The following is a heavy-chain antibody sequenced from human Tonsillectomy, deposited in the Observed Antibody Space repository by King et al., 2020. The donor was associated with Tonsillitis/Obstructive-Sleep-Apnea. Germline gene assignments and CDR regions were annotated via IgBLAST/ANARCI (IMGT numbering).Heavy chain of an antibody. Sequence: QLQESGPGLVKPSETLSLTCTVSGGSISSYYWSWIRPTPGKGLEWIGYIYYSGSNKYNPSLKSRVTISVDTSKNQFSLKLSSVTAADTAVYYCAREENTSGFDPWGQGTLVTVSS. V-gene: IGHV4-59*01. CDR3: AREENTSGFDP. D-gene: IGHD2/OR15-2a*01. CDR2: IYYSGSN. J-gene: IGHJ5*02. CDR1: GGSISSYY.